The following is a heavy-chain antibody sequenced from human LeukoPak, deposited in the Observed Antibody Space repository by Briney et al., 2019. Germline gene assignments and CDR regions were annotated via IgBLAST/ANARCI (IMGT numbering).Heavy chain of an antibody. J-gene: IGHJ4*02. D-gene: IGHD4-17*01. CDR3: ATQYGDYVYYFDY. V-gene: IGHV1-2*02. CDR1: GYTFTGYY. Sequence: ASVKVSCKASGYTFTGYYLHWVRQAPGQGLEWMGWINPNSGGTNYAQKFQGRVTMTRDTSISTAYMELSRLRSDDTAVYYCATQYGDYVYYFDYWGQRTLVTVSS. CDR2: INPNSGGT.